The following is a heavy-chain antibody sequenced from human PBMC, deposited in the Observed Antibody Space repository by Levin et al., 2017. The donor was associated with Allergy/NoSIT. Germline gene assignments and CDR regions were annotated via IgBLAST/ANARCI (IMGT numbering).Heavy chain of an antibody. CDR3: ARDKGIAVAGGFDY. Sequence: PGGSLRLSCAASGFTFDDYGMNWVRQAPGKGLEGVSGINWKGGRTGYADSVKGRFTISRDNAKNSLYLQMNSLRAEDTALYYCARDKGIAVAGGFDYWGQGTLVTVSS. CDR2: INWKGGRT. CDR1: GFTFDDYG. V-gene: IGHV3-20*04. D-gene: IGHD6-19*01. J-gene: IGHJ4*02.